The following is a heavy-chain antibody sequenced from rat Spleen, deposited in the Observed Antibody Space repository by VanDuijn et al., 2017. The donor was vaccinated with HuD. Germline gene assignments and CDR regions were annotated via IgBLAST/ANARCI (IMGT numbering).Heavy chain of an antibody. CDR1: GFTFSDYG. CDR2: ISYDGGST. V-gene: IGHV5-20*01. CDR3: TTDRGVPFDY. D-gene: IGHD4-3*01. J-gene: IGHJ2*01. Sequence: EVQLVESGGGLVQPGRSLKLSCAASGFTFSDYGVAWVRQAPKKGLEWVAYISYDGGSTYYRDSVKGRFTISRDNAKSTLYLQMDSLRSEDTATYYCTTDRGVPFDYWGQGVMVTVSS.